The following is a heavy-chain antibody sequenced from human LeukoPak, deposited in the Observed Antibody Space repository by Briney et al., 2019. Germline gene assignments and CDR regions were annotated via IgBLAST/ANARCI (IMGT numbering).Heavy chain of an antibody. Sequence: GGSLRLSCAASGFTFSIYAMSWVREAPGKGLEWVSAISGSGGSTYYAESVKGRFTISRDNSKNTLYLQMNSLRAEDTAVYYCAKYGYSYGGNYYGMDVWGQGTTVTVSS. D-gene: IGHD5-18*01. V-gene: IGHV3-23*01. CDR1: GFTFSIYA. CDR3: AKYGYSYGGNYYGMDV. CDR2: ISGSGGST. J-gene: IGHJ6*02.